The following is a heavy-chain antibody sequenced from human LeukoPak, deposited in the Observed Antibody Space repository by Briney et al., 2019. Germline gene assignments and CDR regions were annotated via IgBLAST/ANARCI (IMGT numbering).Heavy chain of an antibody. V-gene: IGHV5-51*01. CDR3: ARSTAGTVDTAMASDY. Sequence: GESLKISCKGSGYSFTSYWIGWVRQMPGKGLEWMGIIYPGDSDTRYSPSFRGQVTISADKSISTAYLQWSSLKASDTAMYYCARSTAGTVDTAMASDYWGQGTLVTVSS. D-gene: IGHD5-18*01. CDR1: GYSFTSYW. J-gene: IGHJ4*02. CDR2: IYPGDSDT.